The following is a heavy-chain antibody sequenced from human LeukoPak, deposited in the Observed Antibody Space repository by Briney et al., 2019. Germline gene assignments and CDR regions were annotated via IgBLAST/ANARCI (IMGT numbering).Heavy chain of an antibody. D-gene: IGHD3-9*01. CDR2: IGTTGSYI. J-gene: IGHJ4*02. CDR3: ARDEYDILTDYDY. V-gene: IGHV3-21*01. Sequence: GGSLRLSCAASGFTFSNYSMNWVRQAPGKGLERVSSIGTTGSYIFYADSVKGRFTISRDNAKNTLYLQMNSLRAEDTAVYYCARDEYDILTDYDYWGQGILVTVSS. CDR1: GFTFSNYS.